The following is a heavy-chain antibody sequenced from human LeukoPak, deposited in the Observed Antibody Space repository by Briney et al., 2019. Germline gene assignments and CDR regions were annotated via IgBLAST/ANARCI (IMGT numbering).Heavy chain of an antibody. CDR2: IKQDGSEK. CDR1: GFTFSSYW. J-gene: IGHJ4*02. D-gene: IGHD2/OR15-2a*01. CDR3: ARARYVRVPFDY. V-gene: IGHV3-7*01. Sequence: GGSLRLSCAASGFTFSSYWMTWVRQASGKGLEWVANIKQDGSEKYYVDSVKGRFTISRDNAKNSVYLQMNSLRAEDTAVYYCARARYVRVPFDYWGQGTLVTVSS.